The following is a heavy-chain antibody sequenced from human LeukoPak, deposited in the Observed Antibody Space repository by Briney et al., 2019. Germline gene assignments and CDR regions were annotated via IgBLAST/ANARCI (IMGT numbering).Heavy chain of an antibody. D-gene: IGHD4-17*01. CDR3: AKEGGTTVFNWFDP. Sequence: GGSLRLSCAASGFTFDDYTMHWVRQAPGKGLEWVSLISWDGGSTYYADSVKGRFTISRDNSKNSLYLQMNSLRTEDTALYYCAKEGGTTVFNWFDPWGQGTLVTVSS. V-gene: IGHV3-43*01. CDR2: ISWDGGST. CDR1: GFTFDDYT. J-gene: IGHJ5*02.